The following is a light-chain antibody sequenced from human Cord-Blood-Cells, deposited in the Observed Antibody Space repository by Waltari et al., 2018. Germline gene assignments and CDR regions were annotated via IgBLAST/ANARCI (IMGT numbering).Light chain of an antibody. CDR3: QQYDNLPLYT. Sequence: DIQMPQSTSSLSASAGERATITCQASQDISNHLNWYPQKPGKAPKLLIYDASNLETGVPSRFSGSGSGTDFTFTISSLQPEDIATYYCQQYDNLPLYTFGQGTKLEIK. CDR2: DAS. V-gene: IGKV1-33*01. CDR1: QDISNH. J-gene: IGKJ2*01.